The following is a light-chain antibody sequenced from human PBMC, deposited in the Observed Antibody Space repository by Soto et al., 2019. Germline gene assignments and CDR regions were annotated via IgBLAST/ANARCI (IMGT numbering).Light chain of an antibody. CDR3: QRYNDFQYI. J-gene: IGKJ2*01. CDR2: KAI. CDR1: QSISTW. V-gene: IGKV1-5*03. Sequence: DIQMTQSPSTLSASVGDRVTITCRASQSISTWLAWYQQKPGKAPKLLIYKAINLQSGVPSKFSGSGSGTEFSLNLSRLHPDDFATYYCQRYNDFQYIFGQGTKLEMK.